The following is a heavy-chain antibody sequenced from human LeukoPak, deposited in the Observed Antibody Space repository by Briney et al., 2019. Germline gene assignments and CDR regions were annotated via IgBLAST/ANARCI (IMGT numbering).Heavy chain of an antibody. CDR1: GGTFSSYA. V-gene: IGHV1-69*13. CDR3: ARDRSPAGGWSDFDH. D-gene: IGHD6-19*01. J-gene: IGHJ4*02. CDR2: IIPIFGTA. Sequence: SVKVSCKASGGTFSSYAISWVRQAPGQGLEWMGGIIPIFGTANYAQKFQGRVTITADESTSTAYMELSSLRSEDTAVYYCARDRSPAGGWSDFDHWGQGTLVTVSS.